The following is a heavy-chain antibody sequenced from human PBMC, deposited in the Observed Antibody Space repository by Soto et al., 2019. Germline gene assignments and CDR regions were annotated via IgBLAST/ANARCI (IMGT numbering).Heavy chain of an antibody. Sequence: QVQLVEPGGGLVQPGTSLRLSCAASGFTFSTHGMHWVRQAPGKGLEWVAMISHDGSAKHYVDSVKGRFTISRDTSKNTLFLQMDSLRVEDTAIYYCAKDWVETGWYNWFDSWGQGTLVTVSS. CDR3: AKDWVETGWYNWFDS. CDR2: ISHDGSAK. D-gene: IGHD2-21*02. V-gene: IGHV3-30*18. J-gene: IGHJ5*01. CDR1: GFTFSTHG.